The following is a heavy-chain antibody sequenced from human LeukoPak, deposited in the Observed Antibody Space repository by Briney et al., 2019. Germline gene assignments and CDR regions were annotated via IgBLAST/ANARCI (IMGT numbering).Heavy chain of an antibody. V-gene: IGHV3-74*01. CDR2: INTDGSST. Sequence: PGGSLRLSCAASGLTFSSYWMHWVRQAPGKGLVWVSRINTDGSSTSYADSVKGRFTISRDNAKNTLYLQMNSLRAEDTAVYYCARGYYDFWSSVNYMDVWGKGTTVTVSS. D-gene: IGHD3-3*01. CDR1: GLTFSSYW. J-gene: IGHJ6*03. CDR3: ARGYYDFWSSVNYMDV.